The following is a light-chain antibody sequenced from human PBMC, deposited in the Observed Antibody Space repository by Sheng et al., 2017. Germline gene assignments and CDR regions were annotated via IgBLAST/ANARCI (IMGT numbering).Light chain of an antibody. Sequence: SYELTQPPSVSVAPGQTATITCGGNNIGIKSVHWYHQKPGQAPVLVVYDDSDRPSGIPERFSGSNSGTTATLTIGRVEAGDEADYYCQVWDSSSALFGGGTKLTVL. CDR1: NIGIKS. CDR2: DDS. J-gene: IGLJ3*02. CDR3: QVWDSSSAL. V-gene: IGLV3-21*02.